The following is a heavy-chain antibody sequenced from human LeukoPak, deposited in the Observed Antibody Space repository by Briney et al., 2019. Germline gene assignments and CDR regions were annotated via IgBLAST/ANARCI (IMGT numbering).Heavy chain of an antibody. CDR1: GGSISSSNW. CDR3: ARRGIAVAGPYYYYYMDV. J-gene: IGHJ6*03. D-gene: IGHD6-19*01. V-gene: IGHV4-4*02. Sequence: SGTLSLTCAVSGGSISSSNWWSWVRQPPGKGLEWIGEIYHSGSTNYNPSLKSRVTISVDKSKNQFSLKLSSVTAADTAVYYCARRGIAVAGPYYYYYMDVWGKGTTVTVSS. CDR2: IYHSGST.